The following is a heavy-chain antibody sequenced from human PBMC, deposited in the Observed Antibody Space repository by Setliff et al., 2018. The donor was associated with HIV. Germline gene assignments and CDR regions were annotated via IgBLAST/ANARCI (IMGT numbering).Heavy chain of an antibody. CDR2: IYHTGST. CDR1: GGSISSANW. V-gene: IGHV4-4*02. CDR3: ARHQGYYDFWSGYSYYYLYYMDV. Sequence: SETLSLTCTVSGGSISSANWWSWVRQPPEQGLEWIGEIYHTGSTNYNPSLKSRVTISVDKSKNQLSLKLSSVTAADTAVYYCARHQGYYDFWSGYSYYYLYYMDVWGEGTTVTVS. D-gene: IGHD3-3*01. J-gene: IGHJ6*03.